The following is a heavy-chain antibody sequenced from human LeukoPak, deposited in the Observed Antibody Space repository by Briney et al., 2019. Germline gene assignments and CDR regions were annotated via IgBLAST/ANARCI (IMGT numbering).Heavy chain of an antibody. D-gene: IGHD2-2*01. CDR1: VFTFSSYA. CDR2: ISSNGGST. Sequence: GGSLRLSRAASVFTFSSYAMHWVRPAPAKGLEYVSAISSNGGSTYYANSVKGRFTISRDNSKNTLYLQMGSLRAEDMAVYYCARVSSPAARFGCFQHWGQGTLVTVSS. CDR3: ARVSSPAARFGCFQH. J-gene: IGHJ1*01. V-gene: IGHV3-64*01.